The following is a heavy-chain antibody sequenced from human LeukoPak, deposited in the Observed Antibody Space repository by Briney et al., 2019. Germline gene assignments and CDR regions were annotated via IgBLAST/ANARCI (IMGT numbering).Heavy chain of an antibody. D-gene: IGHD3-16*02. J-gene: IGHJ3*02. CDR3: ARALDDYIWGSYRWFPADAFDI. CDR2: INSDGSST. Sequence: GGSLRLSWAASGFTFSSYWMHWVRQAPGKGLVWVSRINSDGSSTSYADSVKGRFTISRDNAKNTLYLQMNSLRAEDTAVYYCARALDDYIWGSYRWFPADAFDIWGQGTMVTVSS. V-gene: IGHV3-74*01. CDR1: GFTFSSYW.